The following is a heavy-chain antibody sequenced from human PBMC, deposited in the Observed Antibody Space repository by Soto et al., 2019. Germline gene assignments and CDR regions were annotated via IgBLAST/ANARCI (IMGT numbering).Heavy chain of an antibody. CDR3: ARERTPSSVPQRYIDL. CDR2: SSSDGGST. J-gene: IGHJ2*01. CDR1: GFRFRHYA. Sequence: EERLSECGGGLIQPGGSLRLSCAASGFRFRHYALSWVRQAPGKGLEWVSESSSDGGSTSYPDSVRGRFIISRDRSKETVFLQMNAVRVEDTAVYFCARERTPSSVPQRYIDLWGRGTLVTVSS. V-gene: IGHV3-23*01.